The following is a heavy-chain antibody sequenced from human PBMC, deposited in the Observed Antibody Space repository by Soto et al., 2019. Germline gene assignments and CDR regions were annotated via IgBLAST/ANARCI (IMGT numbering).Heavy chain of an antibody. Sequence: ASVKVSCKASGGTFSSYTISWVRQAPGQGLEWMGRIIPILGIANYAQKFQGRVTITADKSTSTAYMELSSLRSEDTAVYYCAREGGLDIYCSSTSCYPYWGQGTLVTVSS. V-gene: IGHV1-69*04. CDR2: IIPILGIA. J-gene: IGHJ4*02. D-gene: IGHD2-2*01. CDR1: GGTFSSYT. CDR3: AREGGLDIYCSSTSCYPY.